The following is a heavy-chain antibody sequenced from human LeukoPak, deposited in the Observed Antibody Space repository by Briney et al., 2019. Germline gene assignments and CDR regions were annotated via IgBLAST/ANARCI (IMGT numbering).Heavy chain of an antibody. CDR1: GYTFTSNY. CDR2: IYPRDGST. CDR3: ARDQEGFDH. J-gene: IGHJ4*02. Sequence: GASVKVSCKASGYTFTSNYIHWVRQAPGQGLEWMGMIYPRDGSTSYAQKFQGRVTVTRDTSTSTVHMELSGLRSEDTAVYYCARDQEGFDHWGQGTLVTVSS. V-gene: IGHV1-46*01.